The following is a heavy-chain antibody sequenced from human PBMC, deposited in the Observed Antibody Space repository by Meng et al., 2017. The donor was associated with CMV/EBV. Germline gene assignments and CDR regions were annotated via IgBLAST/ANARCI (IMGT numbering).Heavy chain of an antibody. CDR2: INHSGST. CDR1: GGSFSGYY. CDR3: ARGGNWFDP. V-gene: IGHV4-34*01. Sequence: QVQLQQGGAGLLNPSDTLALTCAVYGGSFSGYYWSWIRQPPGKGLEWIGEINHSGSTNYNPSLKSRVTISVDTSKNQFSLELSSVTAADTAVYYCARGGNWFDPWGQGTLVTVSS. J-gene: IGHJ5*02.